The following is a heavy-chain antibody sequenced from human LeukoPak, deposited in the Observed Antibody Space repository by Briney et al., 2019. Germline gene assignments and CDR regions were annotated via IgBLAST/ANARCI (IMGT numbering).Heavy chain of an antibody. CDR2: INPSGDST. D-gene: IGHD3-22*01. V-gene: IGHV1-46*01. CDR1: GDTFTSYY. Sequence: EASVKVSCKASGDTFTSYYMHWVRQAPGQGLEWMGIINPSGDSTSYAQKFQGRVTMTRDMSTSTVYMELSRLRSDDTAVYYCARVPPQWFHPSFDYWGQGTLVTVSS. CDR3: ARVPPQWFHPSFDY. J-gene: IGHJ4*02.